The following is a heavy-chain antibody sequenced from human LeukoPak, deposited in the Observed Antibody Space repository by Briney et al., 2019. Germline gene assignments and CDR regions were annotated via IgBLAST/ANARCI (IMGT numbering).Heavy chain of an antibody. CDR2: IYHSGGT. Sequence: SETLSLTCTVSGGSISSYYWSWIRQPPGKGLEWIGYIYHSGGTYYNPSLKSRVTISVDRSKNQFSLKLSSVTAADTAVYYCARAGGRGFDYWGQGTLVTVSS. J-gene: IGHJ4*02. CDR3: ARAGGRGFDY. V-gene: IGHV4-59*12. D-gene: IGHD3-16*01. CDR1: GGSISSYY.